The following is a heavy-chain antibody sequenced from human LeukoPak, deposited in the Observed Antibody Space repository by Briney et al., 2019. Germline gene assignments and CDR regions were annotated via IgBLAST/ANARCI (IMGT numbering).Heavy chain of an antibody. J-gene: IGHJ5*02. CDR2: IFYTGST. CDR3: ARHLMSVIDP. CDR1: GDSISTIRYH. Sequence: PSETLSLTCAVSGDSISTIRYHWGGIRQPPGEGLEWMASIFYTGSTYYNSSLKSRVTISVDTSKNQFSLKLTSVTAADTAVYYCARHLMSVIDPWGQGTLVTVSS. D-gene: IGHD2-8*01. V-gene: IGHV4-39*01.